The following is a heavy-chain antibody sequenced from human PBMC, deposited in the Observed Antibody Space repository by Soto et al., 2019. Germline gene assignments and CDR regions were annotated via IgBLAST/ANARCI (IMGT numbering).Heavy chain of an antibody. CDR3: ASGRPTALAY. CDR2: IYHSGST. V-gene: IGHV4-30-2*01. J-gene: IGHJ4*02. Sequence: QLQLQESGSGLVKPSQTLSLTCAVSGGSISSGGYSWYWIRQPPGKGLEWIGYIYHSGSTYYNPSHKSRVTISVDRSKNQFSLKLTSVTAADTAVYYCASGRPTALAYWGQGTLVTVSS. CDR1: GGSISSGGYS. D-gene: IGHD1-26*01.